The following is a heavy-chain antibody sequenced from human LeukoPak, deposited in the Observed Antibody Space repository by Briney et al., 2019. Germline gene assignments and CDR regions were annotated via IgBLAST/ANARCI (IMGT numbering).Heavy chain of an antibody. Sequence: SETLSLTCTVSGDSMGNFYWNWLRQPAGKGLEWIGRIRSDGTTYANPSLESAVTMSVDTSNNHISLRLSSATAADTAVYYCAREPRYQEFDYWGQGTLVTVSS. CDR2: IRSDGTT. D-gene: IGHD1-14*01. CDR1: GDSMGNFY. J-gene: IGHJ4*02. CDR3: AREPRYQEFDY. V-gene: IGHV4-4*07.